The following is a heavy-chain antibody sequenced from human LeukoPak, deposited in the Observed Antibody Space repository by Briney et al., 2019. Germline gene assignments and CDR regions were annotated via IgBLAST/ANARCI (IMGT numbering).Heavy chain of an antibody. CDR1: GFTFSSYA. Sequence: HPGGSLRLSCAASGFTFSSYAMNWVRQAPGKGLVWVSRINTDGSTTSYADSVKGRFTISRDNAKNTLYLQMNSLRAEDTAVYYCAGHTVKGGYWGQGTLVTVSS. CDR3: AGHTVKGGY. D-gene: IGHD4-17*01. CDR2: INTDGSTT. V-gene: IGHV3-74*01. J-gene: IGHJ4*02.